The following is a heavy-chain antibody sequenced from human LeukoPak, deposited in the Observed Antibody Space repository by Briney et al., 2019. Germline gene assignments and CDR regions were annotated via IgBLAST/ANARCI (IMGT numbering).Heavy chain of an antibody. V-gene: IGHV1-18*01. CDR3: ARERVTAISPFDY. Sequence: ASVKISCKASGYTFTSYGISWVRQAPGQGLEWVGWIIAYNGNTNYAQKLQGRVTMTTDTSTSTAYMELRSLRSDDTAVYYCARERVTAISPFDYWGQGTLVTVSS. J-gene: IGHJ4*02. CDR1: GYTFTSYG. D-gene: IGHD2-21*02. CDR2: IIAYNGNT.